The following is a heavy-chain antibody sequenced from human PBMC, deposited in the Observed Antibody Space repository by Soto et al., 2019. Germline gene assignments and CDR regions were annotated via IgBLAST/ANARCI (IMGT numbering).Heavy chain of an antibody. CDR3: ARDRYCSITSCFNPRGGMDV. CDR1: GYTFTSYG. Sequence: ASVKVSCKASGYTFTSYGISWVRQAPGQGLEWMGWISAYNGNTNYAQKLQGRVTMTTDTSTSTAYMELRSLRSDDTAVYYCARDRYCSITSCFNPRGGMDVWGQGTTVTVSS. D-gene: IGHD2-2*01. V-gene: IGHV1-18*01. J-gene: IGHJ6*02. CDR2: ISAYNGNT.